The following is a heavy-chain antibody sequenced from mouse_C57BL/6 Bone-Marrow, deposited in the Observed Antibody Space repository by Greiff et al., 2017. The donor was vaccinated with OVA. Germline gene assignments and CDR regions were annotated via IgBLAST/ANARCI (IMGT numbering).Heavy chain of an antibody. CDR2: ISSGGSYT. V-gene: IGHV5-6*01. D-gene: IGHD2-4*01. CDR1: GFTFSSYG. CDR3: ARLYYDP. J-gene: IGHJ2*01. Sequence: EVQLVESGGDLVKPGGSLKLSCAASGFTFSSYGMSWVRQTPDKRLEWVATISSGGSYTYYPDSVKGRFTISRDNAKNTLYLQMSSLKSEDTAMYYCARLYYDPWGQGTTLTVSS.